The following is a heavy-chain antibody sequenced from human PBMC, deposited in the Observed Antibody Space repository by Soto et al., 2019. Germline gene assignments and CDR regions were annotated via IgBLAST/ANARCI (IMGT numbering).Heavy chain of an antibody. J-gene: IGHJ4*02. Sequence: VQLVQSGAEVKKPGASVKISCESSGYTFVKYGISWIRQRPGQGLEWMGWINPYNGNTNYTEGLQGRVTMTTDTSTNTAYMELRSLRSDDSAIYYCARGGAAPDKWGQGTLVTVSS. CDR2: INPYNGNT. CDR3: ARGGAAPDK. D-gene: IGHD6-6*01. V-gene: IGHV1-18*01. CDR1: GYTFVKYG.